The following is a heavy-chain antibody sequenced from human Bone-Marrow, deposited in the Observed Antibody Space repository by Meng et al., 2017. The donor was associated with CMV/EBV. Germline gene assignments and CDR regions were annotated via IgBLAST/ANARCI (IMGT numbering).Heavy chain of an antibody. CDR3: ARDGVGYCSSTSCYSVGMDV. V-gene: IGHV3-21*01. Sequence: GESLKISCAASGFTFSSYSMNWVRQAPGKGLEWVSSISSSSSYIYYADSVKGRFTISRDNAKNSLYLQMNSLRAEGTAVYYCARDGVGYCSSTSCYSVGMDVWGQGTTVTVSS. D-gene: IGHD2-2*01. CDR2: ISSSSSYI. CDR1: GFTFSSYS. J-gene: IGHJ6*02.